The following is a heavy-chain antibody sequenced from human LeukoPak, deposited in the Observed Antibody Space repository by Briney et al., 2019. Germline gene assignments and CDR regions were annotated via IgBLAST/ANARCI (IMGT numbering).Heavy chain of an antibody. J-gene: IGHJ4*02. D-gene: IGHD2-21*02. V-gene: IGHV4-31*03. CDR2: IYYSGST. Sequence: PSQTLSLTCTVSGGSISRGGYYWGWIRQNPGKGQELIGYIYYSGSTYYNPSLKSRVTISVDTSKNQFSLKLSSVTAADTAVYYCAREVVVTAYFDYWGQGTLVTVSS. CDR1: GGSISRGGYY. CDR3: AREVVVTAYFDY.